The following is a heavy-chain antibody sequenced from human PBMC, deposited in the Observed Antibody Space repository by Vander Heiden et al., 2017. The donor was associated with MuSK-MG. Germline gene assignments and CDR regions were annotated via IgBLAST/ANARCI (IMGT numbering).Heavy chain of an antibody. Sequence: QVQLVQSGAEVKKPGSSVKVSCKASGGTFSSSAISWVRPAPGQGLEWMGGIIPIFGIANYAHKFQGRVTITADKSTSTAYMELSSLRSEDTAVYYCARDLNSITMIVVAPSSVVNYYYGMDVWGQGTTVTVSS. CDR1: GGTFSSSA. CDR2: IIPIFGIA. D-gene: IGHD3-22*01. J-gene: IGHJ6*02. CDR3: ARDLNSITMIVVAPSSVVNYYYGMDV. V-gene: IGHV1-69*17.